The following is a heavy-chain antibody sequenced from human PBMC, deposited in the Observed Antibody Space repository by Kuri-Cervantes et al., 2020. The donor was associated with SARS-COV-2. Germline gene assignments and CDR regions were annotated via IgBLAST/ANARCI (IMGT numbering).Heavy chain of an antibody. Sequence: LSLTCAASGFTFSSYSMNWVRQAPGKGLEWVSYISSSSSTIYYADSVKGRFTISRDNAKNSLYLQMNSLRAEDTAVYYCAKSPRGDYLIFDYWGQGTLVTVSS. CDR3: AKSPRGDYLIFDY. V-gene: IGHV3-48*04. CDR1: GFTFSSYS. J-gene: IGHJ4*02. CDR2: ISSSSSTI. D-gene: IGHD2/OR15-2a*01.